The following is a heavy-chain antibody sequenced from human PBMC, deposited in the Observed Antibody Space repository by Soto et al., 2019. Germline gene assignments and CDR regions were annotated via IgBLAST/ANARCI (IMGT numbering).Heavy chain of an antibody. CDR2: INASGEKP. Sequence: EVHLLESGGGVVQPGKSLKISCATSGFAFSDYPMTWVRQPPGQGLEWVSGINASGEKPYYADSVKGRFTIDRDNSKNTLSLQMNSLRVEYTGIYYCVKLEWLEFGGDYWGQGTLGTVSS. V-gene: IGHV3-23*01. D-gene: IGHD6-19*01. J-gene: IGHJ4*02. CDR1: GFAFSDYP. CDR3: VKLEWLEFGGDY.